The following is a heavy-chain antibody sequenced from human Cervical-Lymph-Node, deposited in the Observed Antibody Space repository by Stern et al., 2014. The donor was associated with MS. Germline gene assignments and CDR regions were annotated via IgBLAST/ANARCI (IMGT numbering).Heavy chain of an antibody. CDR1: GGSISSSSYY. CDR3: ARKVVITQPTRSYDY. Sequence: QVQLQESGPGLVKPSETLSLTCTVSGGSISSSSYYWGWIRQPPGKGLEWIGSIYYSGSTYYNPSLKSRVTISVDTSKNQVSLKLSSVTAADTAVYYCARKVVITQPTRSYDYWGQGTLVTVSS. CDR2: IYYSGST. V-gene: IGHV4-39*01. J-gene: IGHJ4*02. D-gene: IGHD3-22*01.